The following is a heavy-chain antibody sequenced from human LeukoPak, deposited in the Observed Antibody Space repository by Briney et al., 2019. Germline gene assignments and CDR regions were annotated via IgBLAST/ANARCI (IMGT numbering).Heavy chain of an antibody. CDR2: IYTSGST. J-gene: IGHJ4*02. CDR3: AREYYDILTGYRRLDY. CDR1: GGSISSYY. D-gene: IGHD3-9*01. Sequence: SETLSLTRTVSGGSISSYYWSWIRQPAGKGLEWIGRIYTSGSTNYNPSLKSRVTMSVDTSKNQFSLKLSSVTAADTAVYYCAREYYDILTGYRRLDYWGQGTLVTVSS. V-gene: IGHV4-4*07.